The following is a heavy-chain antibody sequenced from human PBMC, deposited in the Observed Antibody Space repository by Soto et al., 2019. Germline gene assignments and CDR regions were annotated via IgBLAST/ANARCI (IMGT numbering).Heavy chain of an antibody. V-gene: IGHV4-39*01. J-gene: IGHJ3*02. Sequence: QVQLQESGPGLVKPSETLSLTCTVSGGSISSSSYFWVWIRQPPGKGLECIGNSYYSGSTYYSPSLKSRVTISVATSKNQFSLKLNSVTAADTAIYYCARHQNIMVVTAARGFDIWGQGTMVTVSS. CDR1: GGSISSSSYF. CDR3: ARHQNIMVVTAARGFDI. CDR2: SYYSGST. D-gene: IGHD2-21*02.